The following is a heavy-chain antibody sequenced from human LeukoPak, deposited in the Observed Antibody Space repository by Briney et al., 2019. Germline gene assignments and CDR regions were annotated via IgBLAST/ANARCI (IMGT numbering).Heavy chain of an antibody. CDR3: ARSTGRDGYNFGY. D-gene: IGHD5-24*01. CDR1: GGSISSYY. J-gene: IGHJ4*02. Sequence: PSETLSLTCPVSGGSISSYYWSWIRQPPGKGLEWIGYIYYSGSTNYNPSLKSRVTISVDTSKNQFSLKLSSVTAADTAVYYCARSTGRDGYNFGYWGQGALVTVSS. CDR2: IYYSGST. V-gene: IGHV4-59*08.